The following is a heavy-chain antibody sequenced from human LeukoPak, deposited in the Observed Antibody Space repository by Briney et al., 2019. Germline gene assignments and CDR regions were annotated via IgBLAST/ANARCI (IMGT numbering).Heavy chain of an antibody. J-gene: IGHJ5*02. CDR2: IYPGDSDT. CDR1: GYRFISYW. V-gene: IGHV5-51*01. D-gene: IGHD2-15*01. Sequence: GESLKISCKGSGYRFISYWIGWVRQMPGKGLEWMGIIYPGDSDTRYSPSFQGQVTISADKSISTAYLQWSSLKASDTAMYYCARRRYCSGGSCYRGNWSDPWGQGTLVTVSS. CDR3: ARRRYCSGGSCYRGNWSDP.